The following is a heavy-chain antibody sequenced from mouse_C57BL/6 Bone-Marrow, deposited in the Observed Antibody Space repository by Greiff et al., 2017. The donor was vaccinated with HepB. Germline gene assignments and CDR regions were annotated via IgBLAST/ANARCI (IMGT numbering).Heavy chain of an antibody. J-gene: IGHJ3*01. Sequence: EVKVEESGPGLVKPSQSLSLTCSVTGYSITSGYYWYWIRQFPGNKLGWMGYISYDGSNNYNPSLKNRNSITRDTSKNQFFLKLNSVTTEDTATYYCARGETAQATLFAYWGQGTLVTVSA. CDR2: ISYDGSN. V-gene: IGHV3-6*01. CDR1: GYSITSGYY. D-gene: IGHD3-2*02. CDR3: ARGETAQATLFAY.